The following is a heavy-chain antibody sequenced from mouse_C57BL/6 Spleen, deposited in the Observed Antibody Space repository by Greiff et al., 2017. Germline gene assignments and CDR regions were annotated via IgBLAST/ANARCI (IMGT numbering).Heavy chain of an antibody. CDR1: GFTFSDYG. V-gene: IGHV5-17*01. CDR3: ARPYYSNYYFDY. J-gene: IGHJ2*01. CDR2: ISSGSSTI. Sequence: DVMLVESGGGLVKPGGSLKLSCAASGFTFSDYGMHWVRQAPEKGLEWVAYISSGSSTIYYADTVKGRFTISRDNAKNTLFLQMTSLRSEDTAMYYCARPYYSNYYFDYWGQGTTLTVSS. D-gene: IGHD2-5*01.